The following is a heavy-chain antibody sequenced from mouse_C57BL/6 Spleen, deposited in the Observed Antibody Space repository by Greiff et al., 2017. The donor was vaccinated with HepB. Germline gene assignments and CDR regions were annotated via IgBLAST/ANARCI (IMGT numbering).Heavy chain of an antibody. V-gene: IGHV1-69*01. CDR3: ARWRYYGSSPDRNAMDY. Sequence: QVQLQQPGAELVMPGASVKLSCKASGYTFTSYWMHWVKQRPGQGLEWIGEIDPSDSYTNYNQKFKGKSTLTVDKSSSTAYMQLSSLTSEDSAVYYCARWRYYGSSPDRNAMDYWGQGTSVTVSS. D-gene: IGHD1-1*01. CDR1: GYTFTSYW. CDR2: IDPSDSYT. J-gene: IGHJ4*01.